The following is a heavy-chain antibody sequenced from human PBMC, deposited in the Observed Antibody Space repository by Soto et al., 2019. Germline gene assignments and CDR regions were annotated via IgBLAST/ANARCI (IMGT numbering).Heavy chain of an antibody. V-gene: IGHV1-69*02. CDR2: IIPILGIA. CDR3: ARYSGGNHHIPDLIGWYFDL. CDR1: GGTFSSYT. Sequence: QVQLVQSGAEVKKPGSSVKVSCKASGGTFSSYTISWVRQAPGQGLEWMGRIIPILGIANYAQKFQGRVPITADKSTSTAYMQLSSLRSDDTAVYYCARYSGGNHHIPDLIGWYFDLWGRGTLVTVSS. D-gene: IGHD2-15*01. J-gene: IGHJ2*01.